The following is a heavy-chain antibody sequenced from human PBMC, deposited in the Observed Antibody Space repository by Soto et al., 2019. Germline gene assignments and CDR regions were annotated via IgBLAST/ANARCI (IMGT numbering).Heavy chain of an antibody. V-gene: IGHV3-23*01. Sequence: VQLLESGGGLVQPGGSLRLSCAASGFSFSSYAMSWVRQAPGKGLEWVSSISGSGGSTYYADSVKGRFTISRDNSKKTLNLQMNSLRAEDTAKYYCAKAPYSSSWNYYFDYWGQGTLVTVSS. CDR3: AKAPYSSSWNYYFDY. CDR1: GFSFSSYA. J-gene: IGHJ4*02. CDR2: ISGSGGST. D-gene: IGHD6-13*01.